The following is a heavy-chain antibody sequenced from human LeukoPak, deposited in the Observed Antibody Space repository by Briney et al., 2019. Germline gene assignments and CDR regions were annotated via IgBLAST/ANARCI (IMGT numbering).Heavy chain of an antibody. V-gene: IGHV3-66*02. CDR1: GFVVSNNY. CDR3: AILPGY. J-gene: IGHJ4*02. Sequence: GGSLRLSCVASGFVVSNNYMSWVRQAPGKGLKWVSVIYSDGDTHYADSAKGRFIISRDNSKNTLYLQMNSLRLDDTGVYYCAILPGYWGQGTLVTVSS. CDR2: IYSDGDT.